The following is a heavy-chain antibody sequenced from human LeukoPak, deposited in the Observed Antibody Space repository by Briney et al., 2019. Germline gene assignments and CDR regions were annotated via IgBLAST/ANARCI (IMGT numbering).Heavy chain of an antibody. J-gene: IGHJ4*02. V-gene: IGHV4-39*07. CDR2: IYYSGST. CDR3: ARQVDLSKLDY. CDR1: GGSISSSSYY. Sequence: KTSETLSLTCTVSGGSISSSSYYWGWIRPPPGKGLEWIGNIYYSGSTYYNPSLKSRVTISVDTSKNQFSLKLSSVTAADTAVYYCARQVDLSKLDYWGQGTLVTVSS.